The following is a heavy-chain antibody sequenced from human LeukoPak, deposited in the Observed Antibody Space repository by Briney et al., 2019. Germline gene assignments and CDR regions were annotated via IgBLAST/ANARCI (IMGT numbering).Heavy chain of an antibody. CDR2: ISAYNGDT. V-gene: IGHV1-18*01. CDR3: ARDPSSTSGWYIYFDY. D-gene: IGHD6-19*01. J-gene: IGHJ4*02. Sequence: ASVRVSCKASGYTFNIYGISWARQAPGQGLEWMGWISAYNGDTHYAEKFQGRVTLTIDTSTSTAYMELRNLRSDDTAMYYCARDPSSTSGWYIYFDYWGQGTLVTVSS. CDR1: GYTFNIYG.